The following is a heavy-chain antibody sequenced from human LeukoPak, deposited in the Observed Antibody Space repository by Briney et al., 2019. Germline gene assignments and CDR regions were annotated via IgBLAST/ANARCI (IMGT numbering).Heavy chain of an antibody. D-gene: IGHD3-10*01. J-gene: IGHJ4*02. CDR1: GFTLSSYI. V-gene: IGHV3-21*01. CDR3: ARDSGGSDY. Sequence: GGSLRLSCAASGFTLSSYIMNWVRQAPGKGLEWVSSLGSSNNKIYYADSVKGRFTISRDSARNSLYLQMNSLSAEDTAVYYCARDSGGSDYWGQGTLVTVSS. CDR2: LGSSNNKI.